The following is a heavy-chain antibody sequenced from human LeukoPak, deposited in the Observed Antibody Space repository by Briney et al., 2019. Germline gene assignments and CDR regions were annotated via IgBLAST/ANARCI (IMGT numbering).Heavy chain of an antibody. CDR1: GYSFTNYA. J-gene: IGHJ5*02. CDR3: ARAYQRLGGLSFPDQ. Sequence: AASVKVSCKSSGYSFTNYAMNWVRQAPGQGLEFMGWIHPRTGNPTYAQGFTGRFVFSLDTSVSTAYLQITSLKAEDTAVYYCARAYQRLGGLSFPDQWGQGTLVTVSS. V-gene: IGHV7-4-1*02. CDR2: IHPRTGNP. D-gene: IGHD3-16*02.